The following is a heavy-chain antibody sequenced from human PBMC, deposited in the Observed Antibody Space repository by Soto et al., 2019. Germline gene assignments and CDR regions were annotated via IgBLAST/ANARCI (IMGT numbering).Heavy chain of an antibody. CDR2: IGTAGDT. J-gene: IGHJ6*02. D-gene: IGHD3-3*01. CDR3: ARESSGFCSGYAPGGMDV. Sequence: GGSLRLSCAASGFTFSSYDMHWVRQATGKGLEWVSAIGTAGDTYYPGSVKGRFTISRENAKNSLYLQMNSLRAGDTAVYYCARESSGFCSGYAPGGMDVWCQGTTLTISS. V-gene: IGHV3-13*01. CDR1: GFTFSSYD.